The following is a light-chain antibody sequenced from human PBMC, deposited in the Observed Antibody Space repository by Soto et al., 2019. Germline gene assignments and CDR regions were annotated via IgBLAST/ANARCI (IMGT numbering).Light chain of an antibody. CDR2: EVS. CDR1: SSDVGGSNY. V-gene: IGLV2-14*01. J-gene: IGLJ2*01. CDR3: SSYTSSSTLDVV. Sequence: QSALTQPASVSGSPGPSITISCTGTSSDVGGSNYVSWYQQHPGKAPKLMIYEVSNRPSGVSNRVCGSKSGNTASLSISGLQPEYEADYYCSSYTSSSTLDVVFGGGTKLTVL.